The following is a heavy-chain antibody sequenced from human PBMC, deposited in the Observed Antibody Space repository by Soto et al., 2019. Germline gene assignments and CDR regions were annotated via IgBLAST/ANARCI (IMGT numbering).Heavy chain of an antibody. V-gene: IGHV4-39*01. CDR1: GGSISSSSYY. Sequence: PSETLSLTCTVSGGSISSSSYYWGWIRQPPGKGLEWIGSIYYSGSTYYNPSLKSRVTISVDTSKNQFSLKLSSVTAADTAVYYCARQVLGYCSSTSCLSYYGMDVWGQGTTVTVSS. J-gene: IGHJ6*02. CDR2: IYYSGST. CDR3: ARQVLGYCSSTSCLSYYGMDV. D-gene: IGHD2-2*01.